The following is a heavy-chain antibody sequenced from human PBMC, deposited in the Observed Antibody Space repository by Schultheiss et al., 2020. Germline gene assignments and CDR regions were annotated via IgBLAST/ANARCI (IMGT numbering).Heavy chain of an antibody. D-gene: IGHD2-15*01. CDR1: GFSFSSYG. J-gene: IGHJ3*02. Sequence: GGSLRLSCAASGFSFSSYGMSWVRQAPGKGLEWVSSISGSGGSTYYADSVKGRFTISRDNSKNSLYLQMNSLRAEDTAVYYCARDTGGYCSGGSCYSGDAFDIWGKGTMVTV. V-gene: IGHV3-23*01. CDR2: ISGSGGST. CDR3: ARDTGGYCSGGSCYSGDAFDI.